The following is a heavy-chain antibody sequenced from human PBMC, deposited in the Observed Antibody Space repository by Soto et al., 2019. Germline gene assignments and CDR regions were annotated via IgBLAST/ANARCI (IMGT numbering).Heavy chain of an antibody. J-gene: IGHJ4*02. D-gene: IGHD3-10*01. CDR3: AKGGVRGPLKYFDY. CDR2: ISGSGGST. Sequence: GGSLRLSCAASGFPFTTYAMSWVRQAPGKGLEWVSTISGSGGSTYSADSVKGRFTISRDNSKNTLYLQMNSLRAEDTAVYHCAKGGVRGPLKYFDYWGQGTLVTVSS. V-gene: IGHV3-23*01. CDR1: GFPFTTYA.